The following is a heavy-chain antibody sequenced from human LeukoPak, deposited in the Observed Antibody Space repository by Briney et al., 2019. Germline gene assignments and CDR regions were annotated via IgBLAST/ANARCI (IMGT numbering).Heavy chain of an antibody. CDR1: GYSFTSYW. D-gene: IGHD2-2*02. CDR3: ARGYCSSTSCYRDWFDP. J-gene: IGHJ5*02. V-gene: IGHV5-51*01. Sequence: GESLKISCKGSGYSFTSYWIGWVRQMPGKGVEWMGIIYPGDSDTRYSPSFQGQVTISADKSISTAYLQWSSLKASDTAMYYCARGYCSSTSCYRDWFDPWGQGTLVTVSS. CDR2: IYPGDSDT.